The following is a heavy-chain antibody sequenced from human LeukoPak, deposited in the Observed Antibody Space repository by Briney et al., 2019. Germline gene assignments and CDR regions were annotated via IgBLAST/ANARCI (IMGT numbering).Heavy chain of an antibody. CDR3: ARVGYGDAFDI. D-gene: IGHD5-12*01. CDR1: GFTFSSYD. CDR2: IGTAGDT. V-gene: IGHV3-13*01. Sequence: GGSLRLSCAASGFTFSSYDMRWVRQATGKGLEWVSAIGTAGDTYYPGSVKGRFTISRENAKNSLYLQMNSLRAGDTAVYYCARVGYGDAFDIWGQGTMVTVSS. J-gene: IGHJ3*02.